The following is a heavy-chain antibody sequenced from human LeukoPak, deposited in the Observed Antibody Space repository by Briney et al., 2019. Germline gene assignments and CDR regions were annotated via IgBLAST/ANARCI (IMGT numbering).Heavy chain of an antibody. D-gene: IGHD6-19*01. CDR1: GFIFSNYG. J-gene: IGHJ4*02. Sequence: GGSLRISCEVSGFIFSNYGMHWVRQAPGKGLEWVALIWYDGRTKFHADSVKGRFTTSRDNSANTLYLQMSSLRVEDTAVYYCAREWGRIAVAGGPGYWGQGALVTVSS. CDR3: AREWGRIAVAGGPGY. CDR2: IWYDGRTK. V-gene: IGHV3-33*01.